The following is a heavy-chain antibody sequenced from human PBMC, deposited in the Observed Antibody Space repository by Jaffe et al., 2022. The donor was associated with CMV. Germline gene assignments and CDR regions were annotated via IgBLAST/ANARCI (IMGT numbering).Heavy chain of an antibody. CDR3: ARVSLSGYIPGDY. CDR1: GYTFTSYS. CDR2: INPSGGTT. Sequence: QVQLLQSGAELKKPGASVKVSCKAFGYTFTSYSMHWVRQAPGQGLEWMGMINPSGGTTTFAQKFQGRVAMARDTSTNTVYMDLYSLRSEDTAVYYCARVSLSGYIPGDYWGQGTLVTVYS. D-gene: IGHD5-12*01. V-gene: IGHV1-46*01. J-gene: IGHJ4*02.